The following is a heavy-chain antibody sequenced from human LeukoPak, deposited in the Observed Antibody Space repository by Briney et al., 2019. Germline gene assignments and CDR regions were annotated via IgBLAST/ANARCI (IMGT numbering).Heavy chain of an antibody. CDR2: IWYDGSNK. Sequence: PGGSLRLSCAASGFTFSSYGMHWVRQAPGKGLEWVAVIWYDGSNKYYADSVKGRFTISRDNSKNTLYLQMNSLRAEDTAVYYCARDRVVNYGDPEDAFDIWGQGTMVTVSS. V-gene: IGHV3-33*01. J-gene: IGHJ3*02. CDR3: ARDRVVNYGDPEDAFDI. CDR1: GFTFSSYG. D-gene: IGHD4-17*01.